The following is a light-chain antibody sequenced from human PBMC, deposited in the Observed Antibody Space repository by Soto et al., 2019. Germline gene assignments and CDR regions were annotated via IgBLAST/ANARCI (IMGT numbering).Light chain of an antibody. CDR1: QSISSY. CDR3: QQTYSTPRT. Sequence: DIQMTQSPSSLSTSVGDRVTITCRASQSISSYLNWYQQKPGKAPKLLIYAASVFQSGVPSRFSGSGSGTDFTLTISSLQPEDFATYYCQQTYSTPRTFGQGTKLEIK. J-gene: IGKJ2*01. V-gene: IGKV1-39*01. CDR2: AAS.